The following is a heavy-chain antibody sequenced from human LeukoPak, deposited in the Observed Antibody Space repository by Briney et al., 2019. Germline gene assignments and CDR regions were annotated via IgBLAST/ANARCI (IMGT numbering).Heavy chain of an antibody. Sequence: GGSLRLSCAASGFTFSSYAMSWVRQAPGKGLEWVSAISGSGGSTYYADSVKGRFTISRDNSKNTLYLQMNSPRAEDTAVYYCAKVFYDILTGNDYWGQGTLVTVSS. J-gene: IGHJ4*02. CDR2: ISGSGGST. CDR1: GFTFSSYA. D-gene: IGHD3-9*01. CDR3: AKVFYDILTGNDY. V-gene: IGHV3-23*01.